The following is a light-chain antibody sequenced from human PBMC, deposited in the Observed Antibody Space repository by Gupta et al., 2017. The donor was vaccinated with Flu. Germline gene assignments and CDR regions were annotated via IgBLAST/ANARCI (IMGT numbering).Light chain of an antibody. CDR3: QQSDRTPRT. J-gene: IGKJ1*01. CDR2: AAS. Sequence: DIQITQSPSSLSASVGDRVTITCRASQSISSYLNWYQQKPGKAPKLLIYAASSLQSGVPSRFSGSGSGTDFTLTISRLQPEDFATYYCQQSDRTPRTFGQGTKVEIK. V-gene: IGKV1-39*01. CDR1: QSISSY.